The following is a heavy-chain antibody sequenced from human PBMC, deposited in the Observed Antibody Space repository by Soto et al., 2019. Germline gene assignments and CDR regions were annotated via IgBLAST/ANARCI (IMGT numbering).Heavy chain of an antibody. CDR3: ARFQYTVVTPFDL. Sequence: QVQLQESGPGLVEPSETLSLTCTVSGGSLTNYFWTWIRQSPGKGLEWIAYIRYSGKTDYNPSLKSRVTISLDTPKEQFSLKLTSVTAADTAMYYCARFQYTVVTPFDLWGQGTMVIVSS. CDR1: GGSLTNYF. V-gene: IGHV4-59*01. CDR2: IRYSGKT. D-gene: IGHD2-21*02. J-gene: IGHJ3*01.